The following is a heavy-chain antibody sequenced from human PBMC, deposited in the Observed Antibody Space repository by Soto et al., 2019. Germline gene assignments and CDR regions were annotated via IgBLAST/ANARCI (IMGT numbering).Heavy chain of an antibody. CDR1: GFIFTNYW. CDR2: ISVDGTTT. Sequence: GGSLRLYCAAFGFIFTNYWMHWVRQVPGKGLVWVSRISVDGTTTNYADSVKGRITISRDNARTTLHLQMNSLTVEDTAVYYCVRGKVAAGFDYWNKGTVVTVSS. D-gene: IGHD6-13*01. J-gene: IGHJ4*02. CDR3: VRGKVAAGFDY. V-gene: IGHV3-74*01.